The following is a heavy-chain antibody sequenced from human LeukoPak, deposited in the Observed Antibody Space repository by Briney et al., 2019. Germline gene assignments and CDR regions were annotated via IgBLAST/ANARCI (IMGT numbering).Heavy chain of an antibody. CDR3: ARHTNYFDC. J-gene: IGHJ4*02. D-gene: IGHD1-1*01. V-gene: IGHV4-59*01. CDR2: THYSGTS. Sequence: PSETLSLTCTVSGDSISSYYWSWIRQPPGKGLGWIGYTHYSGTSDYNPSLKSRVTISVDTPKNQFSLKLTSVTAADTAIYYCARHTNYFDCWGQGALVTVSS. CDR1: GDSISSYY.